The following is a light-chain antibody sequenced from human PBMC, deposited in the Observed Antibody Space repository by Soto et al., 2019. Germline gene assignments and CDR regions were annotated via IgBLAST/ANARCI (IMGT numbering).Light chain of an antibody. V-gene: IGKV1-39*01. Sequence: DIPMTQSPSSLSASVGDRVTITCRASQSIGIYLNWYLQKPGKAPKLLIYGASSLRSGVPSRFSGSGSGTDFTLTITSLQPEDFATYYCQQSYSIPYTFGQGTKLEIK. J-gene: IGKJ2*01. CDR1: QSIGIY. CDR3: QQSYSIPYT. CDR2: GAS.